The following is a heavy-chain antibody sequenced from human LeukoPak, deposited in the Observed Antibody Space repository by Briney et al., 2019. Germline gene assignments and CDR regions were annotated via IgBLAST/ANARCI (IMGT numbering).Heavy chain of an antibody. CDR3: ARMGHRSGGSCVQPSRSLDP. CDR1: GYTFTSYY. J-gene: IGHJ5*02. Sequence: GASVKVSCKASGYTFTSYYMHWVRQAPGQGLEWMGIINPSGGSTSYAQKFQGRVTMTRDTSTSTVYMELSSLRSEDTAVYYCARMGHRSGGSCVQPSRSLDPWGQGTLVTVSP. V-gene: IGHV1-46*01. CDR2: INPSGGST. D-gene: IGHD2-15*01.